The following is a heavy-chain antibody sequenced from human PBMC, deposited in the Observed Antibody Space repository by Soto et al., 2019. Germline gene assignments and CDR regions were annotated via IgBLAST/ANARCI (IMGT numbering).Heavy chain of an antibody. Sequence: SETLSLTCAVYGGSFSGYYWSWIRQPPGKGLEWIGEINHSGSTNYNPSLKSRVTISVDTSKNQFSLKLSSVTAADTAVYYCARGIGSYPFDPWGQGTLVTVSS. CDR1: GGSFSGYY. D-gene: IGHD3-16*02. J-gene: IGHJ5*02. V-gene: IGHV4-34*01. CDR3: ARGIGSYPFDP. CDR2: INHSGST.